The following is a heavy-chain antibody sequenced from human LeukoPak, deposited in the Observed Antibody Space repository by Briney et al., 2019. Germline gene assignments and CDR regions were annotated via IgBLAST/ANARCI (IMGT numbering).Heavy chain of an antibody. J-gene: IGHJ4*02. CDR3: ARGSPDSSSSVDFDY. CDR1: GFTFSSYA. Sequence: GGSLRLSCAASGFTFSSYAMHWVRQAPGKGLEWVAFISYDGSNKYYADSVKGRFTISRDNAKNTLYLQMSSLRVEDTAVYYCARGSPDSSSSVDFDYWGQGTLVTVSS. V-gene: IGHV3-30*04. CDR2: ISYDGSNK. D-gene: IGHD6-6*01.